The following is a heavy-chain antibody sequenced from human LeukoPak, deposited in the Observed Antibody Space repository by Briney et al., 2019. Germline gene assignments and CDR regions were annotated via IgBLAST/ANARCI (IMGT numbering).Heavy chain of an antibody. V-gene: IGHV4-30-2*01. Sequence: SETLSLTCTVSGGSISSGGYYWSWIRQPPGKGLEWIGYIYHSGSTYYNPSLKSRVTISVDRSKNQFSLKLSSVTAADTAVYYCARFFTLCSSTSCYGFDYWGQGTLVTVSS. J-gene: IGHJ4*02. CDR3: ARFFTLCSSTSCYGFDY. D-gene: IGHD2-2*01. CDR1: GGSISSGGYY. CDR2: IYHSGST.